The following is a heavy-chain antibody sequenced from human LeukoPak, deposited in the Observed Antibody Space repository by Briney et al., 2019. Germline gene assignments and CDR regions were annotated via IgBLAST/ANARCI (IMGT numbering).Heavy chain of an antibody. CDR1: GYTFTGYY. D-gene: IGHD4-11*01. CDR3: ARAALPDYSNANWFDP. CDR2: INPNSGGT. Sequence: ASVKVSCKASGYTFTGYYMHWVRQAPGQGLEWMGWINPNSGGTNYAQKSQGRVTMTRDTSISTAYMELSRLRSDDTAVYYCARAALPDYSNANWFDPWGQGTLVTVSS. J-gene: IGHJ5*02. V-gene: IGHV1-2*02.